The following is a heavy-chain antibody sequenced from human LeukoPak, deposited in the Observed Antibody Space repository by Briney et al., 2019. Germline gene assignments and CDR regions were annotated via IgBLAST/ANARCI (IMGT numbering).Heavy chain of an antibody. Sequence: PGGSLRLSCAASGFIFDDFTMHWFRQPPGRGLQWVSLITGDGGTTSYAGSEKGRFTISRDNSKNSLYLHMSSLGNEDTALYYCAKGHFGAGHYWGQGTLVTVSS. D-gene: IGHD3-3*01. J-gene: IGHJ4*02. V-gene: IGHV3-43*02. CDR3: AKGHFGAGHY. CDR1: GFIFDDFT. CDR2: ITGDGGTT.